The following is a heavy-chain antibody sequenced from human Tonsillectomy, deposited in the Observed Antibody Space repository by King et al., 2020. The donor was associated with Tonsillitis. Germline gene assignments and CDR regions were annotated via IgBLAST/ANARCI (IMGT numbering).Heavy chain of an antibody. J-gene: IGHJ4*02. CDR2: IYYTGST. D-gene: IGHD2-8*01. V-gene: IGHV4-39*01. Sequence: QLQESGPGLVKASETLSLTCTVSGDSISSSSYYWGWLRQPPGKGLEGIGSIYYTGSTYYNPSLTSRVTISVNTSKNQFSLKLSSGTAADTAVYYCARLFQWPQNYIDYWGQGTLVAVSS. CDR3: ARLFQWPQNYIDY. CDR1: GDSISSSSYY.